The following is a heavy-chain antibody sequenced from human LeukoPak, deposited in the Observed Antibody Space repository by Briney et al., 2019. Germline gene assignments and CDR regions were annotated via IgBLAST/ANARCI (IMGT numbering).Heavy chain of an antibody. CDR2: IYYSGST. J-gene: IGHJ4*02. CDR3: ARGYSSGWHDSLFDY. Sequence: PSETLSLTCTVSGGSISSSSYYWGWIRQPPGKGLEWIGSIYYSGSTYYNPSLKSRVTISVDTSKNQFSLKLSSVTAADTAVYYCARGYSSGWHDSLFDYWGQGTLVTVSS. CDR1: GGSISSSSYY. V-gene: IGHV4-39*01. D-gene: IGHD6-19*01.